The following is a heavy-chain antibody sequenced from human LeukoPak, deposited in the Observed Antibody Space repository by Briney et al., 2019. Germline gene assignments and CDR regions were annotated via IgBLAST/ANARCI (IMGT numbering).Heavy chain of an antibody. CDR3: ARDWVTGDFGYYYYGMDV. CDR2: ISSSGSTI. V-gene: IGHV3-48*03. D-gene: IGHD3-16*01. J-gene: IGHJ6*04. Sequence: GGSLRLSCAASGFTFSSYEMNWVRQAPGKGLEWVSYISSSGSTIYYADSVKGRFTISRDNSKNTLYLQMNSLRAEDTAVYYCARDWVTGDFGYYYYGMDVWGKGTTVTVSS. CDR1: GFTFSSYE.